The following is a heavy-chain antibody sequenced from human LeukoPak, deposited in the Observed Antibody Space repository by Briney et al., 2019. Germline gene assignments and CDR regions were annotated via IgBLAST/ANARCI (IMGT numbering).Heavy chain of an antibody. CDR1: GGSISGYY. J-gene: IGHJ5*02. CDR3: ARGRYSYGS. D-gene: IGHD5-18*01. CDR2: VYTSGTT. V-gene: IGHV4-4*07. Sequence: SETLSLTCTVSGGSISGYYWSWFRQPAGKGLEWIGRVYTSGTTNYNPSLKSRVTISVDTSKNQFSLKLSSVTAADTAVYYCARGRYSYGSWGQGTLVTVSS.